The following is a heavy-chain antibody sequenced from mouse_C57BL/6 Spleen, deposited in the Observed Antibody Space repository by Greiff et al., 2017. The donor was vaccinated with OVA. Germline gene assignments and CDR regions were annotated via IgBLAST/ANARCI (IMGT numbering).Heavy chain of an antibody. Sequence: QVQLQQSGAELVKPGASVKISCKASGYPFSSYWINWVKQRPGKGLEWIGQIYPGDGDTNYNGKFKGKATMTADKSSSTSYMQLSSLTSEASAVYFAARFDYGSSFAWFAYWGQGTLVTVSA. J-gene: IGHJ3*01. D-gene: IGHD1-1*01. CDR1: GYPFSSYW. CDR3: ARFDYGSSFAWFAY. CDR2: IYPGDGDT. V-gene: IGHV1-80*01.